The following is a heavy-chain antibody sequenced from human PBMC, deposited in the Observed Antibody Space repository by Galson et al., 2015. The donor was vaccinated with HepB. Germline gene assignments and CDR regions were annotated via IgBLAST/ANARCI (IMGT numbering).Heavy chain of an antibody. CDR3: AKSPHGYKWYLDY. V-gene: IGHV3-23*01. Sequence: SLRLSCAASGFTCDNCAMSWVRQAPGKGLEWVSVISGGGGSAYYVESVKGRFTISRDNSKNTLSLQMNSLRAEDTAVYYCAKSPHGYKWYLDYWGQGSLVTVSS. J-gene: IGHJ4*02. D-gene: IGHD5-18*01. CDR1: GFTCDNCA. CDR2: ISGGGGSA.